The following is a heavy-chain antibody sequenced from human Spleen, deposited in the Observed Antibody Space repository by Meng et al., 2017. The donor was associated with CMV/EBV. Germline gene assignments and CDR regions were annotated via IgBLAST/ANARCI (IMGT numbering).Heavy chain of an antibody. CDR2: IRQDGSER. CDR1: RLTHFKSYS. Sequence: GGSLRLSCVASRLTHFKSYSMSWVRQAPGKGLEWVANIRQDGSERYYVDSVKGRFTASRDNAKNSVYLQMNSLRAEDTAVYYCARDFDNWGQGILVTVSS. V-gene: IGHV3-7*01. CDR3: ARDFDN. J-gene: IGHJ4*02.